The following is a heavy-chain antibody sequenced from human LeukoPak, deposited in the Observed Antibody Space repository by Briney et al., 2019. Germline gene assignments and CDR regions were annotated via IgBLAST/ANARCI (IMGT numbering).Heavy chain of an antibody. D-gene: IGHD3-3*01. CDR3: ARAATEYDFWSGWYFDY. CDR1: GGSISSGGYY. J-gene: IGHJ4*02. V-gene: IGHV4-31*03. CDR2: IYYSGST. Sequence: PSETLSLTCIVSGGSISSGGYYWSWIRQHPGKGLEWIGYIYYSGSTYYNPSLKSRVTISVDTSKNQFSLKLSSVTAADTAVYYCARAATEYDFWSGWYFDYWGQGTLVTVSS.